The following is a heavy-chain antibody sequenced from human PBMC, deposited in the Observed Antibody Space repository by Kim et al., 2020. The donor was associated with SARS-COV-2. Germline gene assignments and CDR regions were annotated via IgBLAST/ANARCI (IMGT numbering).Heavy chain of an antibody. Sequence: SRVTISVDTSKNQFSLKLSSVTAADTAVYYCARHTLFRGYSQIDYWYFDLWGRGTLVTVSS. D-gene: IGHD5-18*01. J-gene: IGHJ2*01. CDR3: ARHTLFRGYSQIDYWYFDL. V-gene: IGHV4-39*01.